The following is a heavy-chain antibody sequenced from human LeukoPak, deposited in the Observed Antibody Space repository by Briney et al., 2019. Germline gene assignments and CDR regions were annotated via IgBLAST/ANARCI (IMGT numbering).Heavy chain of an antibody. V-gene: IGHV4-39*01. Sequence: SETLSLTCTVSGGSISSSSYYWGWIRQPPGKGLEWTGSIYKSGSTYYNPSLKSRLTISVGTSKNQFSLKLSSVTAADTAVYYCARTGGDGSNFDYWGQGTLVTVSS. CDR3: ARTGGDGSNFDY. J-gene: IGHJ4*02. CDR2: IYKSGST. CDR1: GGSISSSSYY. D-gene: IGHD5-24*01.